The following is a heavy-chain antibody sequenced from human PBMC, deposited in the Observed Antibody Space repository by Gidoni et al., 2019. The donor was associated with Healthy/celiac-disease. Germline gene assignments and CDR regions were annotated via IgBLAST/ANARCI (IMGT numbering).Heavy chain of an antibody. CDR3: TRAYGVLRFLEWLDYYYYMDV. V-gene: IGHV3-49*04. CDR2: IRSKAYGGTT. Sequence: VQLVESGGGLVQPGRSLRLSCTASGFTFGDYALSWVRQAPGKGLEWVGFIRSKAYGGTTEYAASVKGRFTISRDDSKSIAYLQMNSLKTEDTAVYYCTRAYGVLRFLEWLDYYYYMDVWGKGTTVTVS. CDR1: GFTFGDYA. J-gene: IGHJ6*03. D-gene: IGHD3-3*01.